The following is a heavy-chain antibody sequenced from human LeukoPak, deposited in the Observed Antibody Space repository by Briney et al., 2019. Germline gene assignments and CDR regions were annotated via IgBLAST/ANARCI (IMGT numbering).Heavy chain of an antibody. J-gene: IGHJ4*02. D-gene: IGHD1-26*01. CDR3: AKEASGSYYRDYFDY. CDR1: GFTFSSYT. CDR2: ISSSTNYI. V-gene: IGHV3-21*04. Sequence: GGSLRLSCAASGFTFSSYTMNWVRQAPGKGLEWVSSISSSTNYIYYADSVKGRFTISRDNSKNTLYLQMNSLRAEDTAVYYCAKEASGSYYRDYFDYWGQGTLVTVSS.